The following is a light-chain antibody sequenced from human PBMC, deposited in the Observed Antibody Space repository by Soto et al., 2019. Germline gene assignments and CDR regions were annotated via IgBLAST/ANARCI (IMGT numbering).Light chain of an antibody. J-gene: IGLJ2*01. CDR1: MRDIGAYNL. Sequence: QSALTQPASVSGSPGQSITISCAGTMRDIGAYNLVSWYQQHPGKAPQLIIYEIRNRPSGISFRFSGSKSGNTASLTISGLQAEDEADYYCSSFTSKSTLIFGGGTKVTVL. V-gene: IGLV2-14*03. CDR2: EIR. CDR3: SSFTSKSTLI.